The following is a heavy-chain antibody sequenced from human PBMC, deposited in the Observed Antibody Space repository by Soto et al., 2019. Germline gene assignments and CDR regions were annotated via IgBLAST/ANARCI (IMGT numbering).Heavy chain of an antibody. Sequence: GGSLRLSCAASGFSVSSNYMNWVRQAPGKGLEWVSAISGSGGSTYYADSVKGRFTISRDNSKNTLYLQMNSLRAEDTAVYYCAKAGRVATNDFDYWGEGTLVTVSS. CDR3: AKAGRVATNDFDY. D-gene: IGHD5-12*01. CDR2: ISGSGGST. J-gene: IGHJ4*02. CDR1: GFSVSSNY. V-gene: IGHV3-23*01.